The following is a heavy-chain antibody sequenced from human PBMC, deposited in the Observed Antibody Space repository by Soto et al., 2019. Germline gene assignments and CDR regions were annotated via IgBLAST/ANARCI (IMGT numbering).Heavy chain of an antibody. D-gene: IGHD5-12*01. CDR3: ARGGQWLRLLSYYYYMDV. CDR1: GGSFSGYY. J-gene: IGHJ6*03. Sequence: PSETLSLTCAVYGGSFSGYYWSWIRQPPGKGLEWIGEINHSGSTNYNPSLKSRVTISVDTSKNQFSLKLSSVTAADTAVYYCARGGQWLRLLSYYYYMDVWGKGTTVTVSS. V-gene: IGHV4-34*01. CDR2: INHSGST.